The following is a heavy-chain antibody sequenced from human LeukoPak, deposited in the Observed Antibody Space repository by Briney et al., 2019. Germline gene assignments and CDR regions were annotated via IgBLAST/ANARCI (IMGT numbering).Heavy chain of an antibody. J-gene: IGHJ4*02. CDR3: ARAAWVSGYDLLDY. CDR1: GFTFSSYG. CDR2: ISGSGGST. D-gene: IGHD5-12*01. V-gene: IGHV3-23*01. Sequence: GGSLRLSCAASGFTFSSYGMSWVRQAPGKGLEWVSAISGSGGSTYYADSVKGRFTISRDNSKNTLYLQMNSLRAEDTAVYYCARAAWVSGYDLLDYWGQGTLVTVSS.